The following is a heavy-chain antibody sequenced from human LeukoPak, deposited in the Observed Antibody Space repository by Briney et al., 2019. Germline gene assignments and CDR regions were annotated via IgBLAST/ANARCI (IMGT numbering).Heavy chain of an antibody. J-gene: IGHJ4*02. D-gene: IGHD1-14*01. Sequence: GGSLRLSFAASGFTLSSHLMRWVRQAQGTGPVWVSSVKSDGTATNYADSVKGRFIISRDTAKNTLYLQMTSLRVEDTAVYYCVRKFATGDWGQGTLVTVSS. CDR1: GFTLSSHL. CDR3: VRKFATGD. V-gene: IGHV3-74*01. CDR2: VKSDGTAT.